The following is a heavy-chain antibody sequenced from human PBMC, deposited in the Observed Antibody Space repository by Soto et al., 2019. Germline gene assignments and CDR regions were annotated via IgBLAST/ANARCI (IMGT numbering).Heavy chain of an antibody. Sequence: PSETLSLTCNVSGSPISSYYWSWIRQPPGKGLEWIGYVYYTGSTLYNPSLKSRVTISVDMSKKEFSMRLSSVIAADPAVYYCARTRMIESWMDSWGQGTPVTVSS. D-gene: IGHD2-21*01. CDR2: VYYTGST. V-gene: IGHV4-59*01. CDR3: ARTRMIESWMDS. J-gene: IGHJ5*02. CDR1: GSPISSYY.